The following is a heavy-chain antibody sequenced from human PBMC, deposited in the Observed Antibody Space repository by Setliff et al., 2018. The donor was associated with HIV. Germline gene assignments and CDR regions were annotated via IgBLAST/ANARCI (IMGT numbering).Heavy chain of an antibody. CDR3: ARDFGGYCSSMSCPGLFDP. CDR1: GFTFSSSW. CDR2: MNRDGREK. D-gene: IGHD2-2*01. J-gene: IGHJ5*02. V-gene: IGHV3-7*05. Sequence: GGSLRLSCAASGFTFSSSWMTWVRQAPGRGLEYVAGMNRDGREKLYVDSVKGRFSISRDNAKNSLYLQMSSLRTEDTAVYFCARDFGGYCSSMSCPGLFDPWGQGTLVTVSS.